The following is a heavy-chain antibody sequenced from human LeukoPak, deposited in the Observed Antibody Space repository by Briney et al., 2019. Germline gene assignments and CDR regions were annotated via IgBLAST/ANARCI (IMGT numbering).Heavy chain of an antibody. V-gene: IGHV3-9*01. CDR3: ARSDYDILNGPDY. CDR2: ISWNSGSI. CDR1: GFTFDDYA. J-gene: IGHJ4*02. Sequence: GRSLRLSCAASGFTFDDYAMHWVRQAPGKGLEWVSGISWNSGSIGYADSVKGRFTISRDNAKNSLYLQMNSPRAEDTALYYCARSDYDILNGPDYWGQGTLVTVSS. D-gene: IGHD3-9*01.